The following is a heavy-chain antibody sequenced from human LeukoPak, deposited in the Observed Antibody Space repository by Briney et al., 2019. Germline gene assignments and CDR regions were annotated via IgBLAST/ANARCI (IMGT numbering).Heavy chain of an antibody. CDR2: ISGSGGST. Sequence: GGSLRLSCAASGFTFSSYAMSWVRQAPGKGLEWVSAISGSGGSTYYADSVKGRFTISRDNSKNTLYLQMNSLRAEDTAVYYCAKDPDYDFWSGYPLFDYWGQGTLVTVSS. J-gene: IGHJ4*02. CDR3: AKDPDYDFWSGYPLFDY. CDR1: GFTFSSYA. D-gene: IGHD3-3*01. V-gene: IGHV3-23*01.